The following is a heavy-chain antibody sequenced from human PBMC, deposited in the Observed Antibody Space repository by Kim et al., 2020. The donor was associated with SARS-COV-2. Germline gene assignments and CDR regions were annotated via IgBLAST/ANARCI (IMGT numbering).Heavy chain of an antibody. Sequence: SETLSLTCTVSGDSISVNYWTWIRQPPGKGLEWIAYIEYGRSTKKNPSLESRVTISGDASTNQFSLTLSSVTAADTAVYYCARLPRGVIYGFFDFCGQG. D-gene: IGHD3-10*01. J-gene: IGHJ4*02. V-gene: IGHV4-59*01. CDR3: ARLPRGVIYGFFDF. CDR1: GDSISVNY. CDR2: IEYGRST.